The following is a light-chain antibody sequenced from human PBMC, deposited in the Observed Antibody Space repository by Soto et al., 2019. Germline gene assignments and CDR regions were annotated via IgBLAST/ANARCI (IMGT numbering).Light chain of an antibody. CDR3: QQSYSTTWT. V-gene: IGKV1-39*01. CDR2: AAS. Sequence: DIQMTQSPSTLSASVGDRVTITCRASQSISVWLAWYQQRPGKAPKLLIYAASSLQSGVPSRFSGSGSETHFTLTISSLQPEDFATYSCQQSYSTTWTFGQGTKVDIK. J-gene: IGKJ1*01. CDR1: QSISVW.